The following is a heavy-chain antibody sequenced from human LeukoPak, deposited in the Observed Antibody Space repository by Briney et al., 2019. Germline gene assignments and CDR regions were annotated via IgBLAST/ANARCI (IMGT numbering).Heavy chain of an antibody. D-gene: IGHD2-15*01. CDR3: ARLYCSGGSCLDY. Sequence: GGSLRLSCAASGFTFSSYEMNWVRQAPGKGLEWVSYISSSGSTIYYADSVKGRFTISRDNAKNSLYLQMNSLRAEDTAVYYCARLYCSGGSCLDYWGQGTLVTVSS. J-gene: IGHJ4*02. CDR1: GFTFSSYE. CDR2: ISSSGSTI. V-gene: IGHV3-48*03.